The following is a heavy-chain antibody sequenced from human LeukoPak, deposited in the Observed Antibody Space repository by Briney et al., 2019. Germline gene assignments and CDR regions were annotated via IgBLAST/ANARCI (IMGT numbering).Heavy chain of an antibody. CDR3: ARDGAQLWINYYFDY. CDR2: MSYDGSNK. J-gene: IGHJ4*02. CDR1: GFTLSTYA. V-gene: IGHV3-30*01. D-gene: IGHD5-18*01. Sequence: GGSLRLSCGASGFTLSTYAVHWVRQAPGKGLEWVAVMSYDGSNKYYADSVKGRFTISRDSSKNTLYLQMYSLRAEDTAVYYCARDGAQLWINYYFDYWGQGTLVTVSS.